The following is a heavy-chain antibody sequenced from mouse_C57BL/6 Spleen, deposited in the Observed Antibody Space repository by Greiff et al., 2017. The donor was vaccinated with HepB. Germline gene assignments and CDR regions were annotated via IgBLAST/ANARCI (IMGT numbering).Heavy chain of an antibody. CDR2: IHPNSGST. Sequence: VQLQQSGAELVKPGASVKLSCKASGYTFTSYWMHWVKQRPGQGLEWIGMIHPNSGSTNYNEKFKSKATLTVDKSSSTAYMQLSSLTSEDSAVYYCARASYYSKGEFAYWGQGTLVTVSA. V-gene: IGHV1-64*01. CDR1: GYTFTSYW. D-gene: IGHD2-5*01. CDR3: ARASYYSKGEFAY. J-gene: IGHJ3*01.